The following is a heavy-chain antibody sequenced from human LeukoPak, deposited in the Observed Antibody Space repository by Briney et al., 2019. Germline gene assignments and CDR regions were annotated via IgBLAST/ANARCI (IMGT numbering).Heavy chain of an antibody. J-gene: IGHJ4*02. D-gene: IGHD3-22*01. Sequence: PSATLSLTCAVYGGSFSGYYWSWIRQPPGKGLEWIGEINHSGSTNYNPSLKSRVTISVDTSKKQFSLKLSSVTAADTAVYYCVTYYFDSSGPKKNYWGQGTLVTVSS. CDR3: VTYYFDSSGPKKNY. V-gene: IGHV4-34*01. CDR2: INHSGST. CDR1: GGSFSGYY.